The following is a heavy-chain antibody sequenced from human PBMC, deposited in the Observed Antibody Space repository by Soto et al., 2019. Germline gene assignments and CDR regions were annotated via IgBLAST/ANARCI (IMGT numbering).Heavy chain of an antibody. D-gene: IGHD2-15*01. J-gene: IGHJ4*02. CDR2: ISGSGGVT. V-gene: IGHV3-23*01. CDR3: AKKRVVGSIDRHFDY. CDR1: GFSFSSYA. Sequence: GGSLRLSCAASGFSFSSYAMSWVRQAPGKGLEWVSAISGSGGVTFYADSVKGRFTISRDNSKNTLYLQMNSLRADDTAVYYCAKKRVVGSIDRHFDYWGQGTLVTVSS.